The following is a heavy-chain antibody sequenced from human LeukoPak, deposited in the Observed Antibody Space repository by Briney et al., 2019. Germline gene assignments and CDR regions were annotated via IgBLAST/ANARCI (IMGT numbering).Heavy chain of an antibody. CDR2: IYYSGST. D-gene: IGHD5-12*01. V-gene: IGHV4-59*01. J-gene: IGHJ4*02. Sequence: TSETLSLTCTVSDGSISTYYWSWIRQPPGKGLEWIGYIYYSGSTNYNPSLKSRVTISVDTSKNQFSLKLSSVTAADTAVYYCARAGEGYDWGYFDYWGQGTLVTVSS. CDR3: ARAGEGYDWGYFDY. CDR1: DGSISTYY.